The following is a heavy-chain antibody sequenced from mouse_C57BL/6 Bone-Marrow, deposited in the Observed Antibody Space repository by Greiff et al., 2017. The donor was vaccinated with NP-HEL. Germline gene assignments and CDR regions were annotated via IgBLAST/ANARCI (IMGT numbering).Heavy chain of an antibody. CDR1: GYAFSSSW. J-gene: IGHJ2*01. D-gene: IGHD2-2*01. Sequence: QVQLQQSGPELVKPGASVKISCKASGYAFSSSWMNWVKQRPGKGLEWIGRIYPGDGDTNYNGKFKGKATLTADKSSSTAYMQLSSLTSEDSAVYFCAGGLPFDYWGQGTTLTVSS. CDR3: AGGLPFDY. CDR2: IYPGDGDT. V-gene: IGHV1-82*01.